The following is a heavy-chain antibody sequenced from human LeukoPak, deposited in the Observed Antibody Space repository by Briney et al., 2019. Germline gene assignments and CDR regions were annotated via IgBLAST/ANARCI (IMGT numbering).Heavy chain of an antibody. CDR1: GFTFSDYY. V-gene: IGHV3-11*01. J-gene: IGHJ4*02. CDR3: ARXXXSRXVVVPAAILLGY. Sequence: GGSLRLSCAASGFTFSDYYMSWIRQAPGKGLEWVSYISSSGSTIYYADSVKGRFTISRDNAKNSLYLQMNSLRAEDTAVYYCARXXXSRXVVVPAAILLGYWGQGTLVTVSS. D-gene: IGHD2-2*02. CDR2: ISSSGSTI.